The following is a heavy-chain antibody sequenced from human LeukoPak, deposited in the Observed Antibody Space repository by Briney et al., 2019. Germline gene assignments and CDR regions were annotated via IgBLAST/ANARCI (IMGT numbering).Heavy chain of an antibody. CDR3: ASEDIVVVTALGAFDI. J-gene: IGHJ3*02. Sequence: SSQTLSLTCTVSGGSISSGGYYWSWIRQHPGKGLEWIGYIYYSGSTYYNPSLKSRVTISVDTSKNQFSLKLSSVTAADTAVYYCASEDIVVVTALGAFDIWGQGTMVTVSS. D-gene: IGHD2-21*02. CDR2: IYYSGST. CDR1: GGSISSGGYY. V-gene: IGHV4-31*03.